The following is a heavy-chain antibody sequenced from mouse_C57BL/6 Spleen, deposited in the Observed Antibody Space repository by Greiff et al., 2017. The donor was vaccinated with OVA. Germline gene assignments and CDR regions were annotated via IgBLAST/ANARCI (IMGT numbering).Heavy chain of an antibody. D-gene: IGHD3-2*02. J-gene: IGHJ2*01. V-gene: IGHV1-80*01. CDR1: GYAFSSYW. Sequence: QVQLKESGAELVKPGASVKISCKASGYAFSSYWMNWVKQRPGKGLEWIGQIYPGDGDTNYNGKFKGKATLTADKSSSTAYMQLSSLTSEDSAVYFCAKGPTAQATSDYFDYWSQGTTLTVSS. CDR3: AKGPTAQATSDYFDY. CDR2: IYPGDGDT.